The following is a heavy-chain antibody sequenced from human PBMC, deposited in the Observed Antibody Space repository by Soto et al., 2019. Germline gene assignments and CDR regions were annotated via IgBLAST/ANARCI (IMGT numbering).Heavy chain of an antibody. CDR2: ISTYNGKT. J-gene: IGHJ4*02. Sequence: QVQLVQSGAEVKKPGASVKVSCKASGYKFSSYGITWVRQAPGQGLEWLGWISTYNGKTIYAQNLQDRVTMTIDASTSAGYLELRSLRSDDTALYYCARVNEGVYYDSRGYFDYWGQGTLVTVSS. CDR1: GYKFSSYG. D-gene: IGHD3-22*01. V-gene: IGHV1-18*01. CDR3: ARVNEGVYYDSRGYFDY.